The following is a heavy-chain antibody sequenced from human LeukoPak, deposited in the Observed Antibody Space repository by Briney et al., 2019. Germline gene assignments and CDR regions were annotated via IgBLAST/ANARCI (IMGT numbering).Heavy chain of an antibody. J-gene: IGHJ5*01. CDR2: IESNGLT. Sequence: GGSLKLSCEASGFTFSSYWMHWVRQIPGKGLMWVSRIESNGLTLYADSVRDRFTISRDNGKITIYLQMNSLRVDDTAIYYCAKAATYFYGSVTYDWFESWGQGTLVTVSS. CDR3: AKAATYFYGSVTYDWFES. D-gene: IGHD3-10*01. V-gene: IGHV3-74*01. CDR1: GFTFSSYW.